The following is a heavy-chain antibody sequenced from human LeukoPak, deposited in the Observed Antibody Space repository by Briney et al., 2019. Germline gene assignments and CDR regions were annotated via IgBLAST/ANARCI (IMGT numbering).Heavy chain of an antibody. Sequence: GGSLRLSCAASGFTFSSFNMNWVRRAPGKGLEWVSYISTSSSAMYYADSVKGRFTISRDNAKNSLYLQMNSPRDGDTAVYYCASEGRIPVAGTRRYFDYWGQGTLVTVSS. D-gene: IGHD6-19*01. CDR2: ISTSSSAM. V-gene: IGHV3-48*02. J-gene: IGHJ4*02. CDR3: ASEGRIPVAGTRRYFDY. CDR1: GFTFSSFN.